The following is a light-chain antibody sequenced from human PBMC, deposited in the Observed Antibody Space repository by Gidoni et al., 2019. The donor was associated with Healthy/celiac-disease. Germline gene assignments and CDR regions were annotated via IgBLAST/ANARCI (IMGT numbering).Light chain of an antibody. CDR2: GNS. J-gene: IGLJ1*01. V-gene: IGLV1-40*01. Sequence: QSVLTHPPSVSGAPGQRVTISCTGSSPNIGAGYDVHWYHQLPGTAPKLLIYGNSNRPSGVPDRFSGSKSGTSASLAITGLQAEDEADYYCQSYDSSLSGYVFGTGTKVTVL. CDR3: QSYDSSLSGYV. CDR1: SPNIGAGYD.